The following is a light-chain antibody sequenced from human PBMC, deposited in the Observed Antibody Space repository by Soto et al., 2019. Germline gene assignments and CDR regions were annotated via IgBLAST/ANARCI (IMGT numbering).Light chain of an antibody. V-gene: IGKV1-27*01. J-gene: IGKJ3*01. Sequence: EIQMTQSPASLSASIGDTVTITCRASQNISNYLAWYQQTPGQVPKLLIYAASTLQSGVPSRFSGSGSGTDFTLTISSLQPEDVATYYCQQTYTRPFTFGPGTKVDI. CDR1: QNISNY. CDR2: AAS. CDR3: QQTYTRPFT.